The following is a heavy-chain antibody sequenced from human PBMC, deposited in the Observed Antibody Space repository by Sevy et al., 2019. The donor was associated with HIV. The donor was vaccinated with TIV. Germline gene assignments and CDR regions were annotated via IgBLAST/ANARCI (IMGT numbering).Heavy chain of an antibody. J-gene: IGHJ6*02. CDR1: GFTFSSYW. Sequence: GGSLRLSFAASGFTFSSYWMSWVRQAPGKGLEWVANIKQDGSEKYYVDSVKGRFTISRDNAKNSLYLQMNSLRAEDTAVYYCAREPQSAAGKGYYYYGMDVWGQGTTVTVSS. CDR3: AREPQSAAGKGYYYYGMDV. CDR2: IKQDGSEK. D-gene: IGHD6-13*01. V-gene: IGHV3-7*03.